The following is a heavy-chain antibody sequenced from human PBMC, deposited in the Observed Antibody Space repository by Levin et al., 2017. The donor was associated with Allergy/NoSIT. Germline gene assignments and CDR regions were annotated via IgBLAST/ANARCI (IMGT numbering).Heavy chain of an antibody. D-gene: IGHD1-1*01. V-gene: IGHV5-51*01. J-gene: IGHJ6*03. Sequence: GESLKLSCQGSGYSFTSYWIGWVRQMPGKGLEWMGIIYPGDSDTRYSPSFQGHVTISADKSISTAYLQWSSLKASDTAIYYCARRGTRDYYYYMDVWGKGTTVTVSS. CDR1: GYSFTSYW. CDR3: ARRGTRDYYYYMDV. CDR2: IYPGDSDT.